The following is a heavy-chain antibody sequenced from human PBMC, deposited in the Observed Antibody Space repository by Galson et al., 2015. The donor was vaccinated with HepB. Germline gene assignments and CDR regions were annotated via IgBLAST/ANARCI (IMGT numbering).Heavy chain of an antibody. CDR2: ISYDGSNK. D-gene: IGHD1-26*01. CDR3: ARDRGELPSEYFQH. J-gene: IGHJ1*01. Sequence: SLRLSCAASGFTFSSYAMHWVRQAPGKGLEWVAVISYDGSNKYYADYVKGRFTISRDNSKNTLYLQMNSLRAEDTAVYYCARDRGELPSEYFQHWGQGTLVTVSS. CDR1: GFTFSSYA. V-gene: IGHV3-30-3*01.